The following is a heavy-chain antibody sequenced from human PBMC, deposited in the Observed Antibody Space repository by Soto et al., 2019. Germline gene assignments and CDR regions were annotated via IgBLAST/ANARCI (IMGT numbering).Heavy chain of an antibody. CDR3: ARADCSGGSCYNFDY. CDR2: IYYSGST. D-gene: IGHD2-15*01. V-gene: IGHV4-31*03. J-gene: IGHJ4*02. Sequence: QVQLQESGPGLVKPSQTLSLTCTVSGGSISSGGYYWSWIRQHPGKGLEWIGYIYYSGSTYYNPSLTSRVTISVDTSKNQFALKLSSVTAADTAVYYCARADCSGGSCYNFDYWGQGTLVTVSS. CDR1: GGSISSGGYY.